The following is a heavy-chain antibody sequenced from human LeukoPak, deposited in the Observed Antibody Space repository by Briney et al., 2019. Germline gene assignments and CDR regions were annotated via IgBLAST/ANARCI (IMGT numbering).Heavy chain of an antibody. CDR1: GFTFSSYW. Sequence: GSLRLSCAASGFTFSSYWMSWVRQAPGKGLEWVSSISTSSGYIFYADSLKGRVTISRDNAKNSLYLQMNSLRAEDTAVYYCVRGKKPGWDMSYFDYWGQGILVTVSS. CDR2: ISTSSGYI. CDR3: VRGKKPGWDMSYFDY. V-gene: IGHV3-21*06. J-gene: IGHJ4*02. D-gene: IGHD1-14*01.